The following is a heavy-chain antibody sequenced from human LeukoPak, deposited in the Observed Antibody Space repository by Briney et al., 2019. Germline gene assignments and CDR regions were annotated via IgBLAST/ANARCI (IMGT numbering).Heavy chain of an antibody. V-gene: IGHV1-8*01. CDR2: MNPNRGNT. Sequence: ASVKVSCKASGYTFTSYDINWVRQATGQGLEWMGWMNPNRGNTGYVQKFQGRVTMTRDTSISTAYLELSSLRSEDTAVYYCARGPTEVSGSYRWFDPWGQGTLVTVSS. J-gene: IGHJ5*02. CDR3: ARGPTEVSGSYRWFDP. CDR1: GYTFTSYD. D-gene: IGHD1-26*01.